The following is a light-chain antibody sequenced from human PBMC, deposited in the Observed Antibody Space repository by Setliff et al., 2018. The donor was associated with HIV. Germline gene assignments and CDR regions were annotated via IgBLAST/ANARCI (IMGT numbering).Light chain of an antibody. V-gene: IGLV2-14*03. CDR2: DVS. J-gene: IGLJ2*01. CDR3: SSYTSSSTLVV. Sequence: QSALPQPASVSGSPGQSITISCTGTSSDVGGYNYVSWYQQHPGKAPKLMIYDVSNRPSGVSNRFSGSKSGNTASLTISGLQAEDEADYYCSSYTSSSTLVVFGGGTKVTVL. CDR1: SSDVGGYNY.